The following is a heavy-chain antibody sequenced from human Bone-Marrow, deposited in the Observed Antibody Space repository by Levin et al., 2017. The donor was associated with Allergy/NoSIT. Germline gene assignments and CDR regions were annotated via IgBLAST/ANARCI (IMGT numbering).Heavy chain of an antibody. D-gene: IGHD5-12*01. J-gene: IGHJ4*02. Sequence: KLSGPTLVKPTQTLTLTCTFSGFSLSTTRVGVGWIRLPPGKALEWLALIYWDDDKRYNPSLKTRLSITKDTSKNQVVLTMTNMDPVDTATYYCAQTVARGGRFYWGQGTLVSVSS. CDR2: IYWDDDK. CDR3: AQTVARGGRFY. V-gene: IGHV2-5*02. CDR1: GFSLSTTRVG.